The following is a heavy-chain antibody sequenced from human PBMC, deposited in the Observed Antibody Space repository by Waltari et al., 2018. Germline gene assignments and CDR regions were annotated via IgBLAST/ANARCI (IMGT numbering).Heavy chain of an antibody. CDR2: IYYSGST. Sequence: QLQLQESGPGLVKPSETLSLTCTVSGGSISSSSYYWGWIRQPPGKGLEWIGSIYYSGSTYYNPSLKSRVTISVDTSKNQFSLKLSSVTAADTAVYYCARFPLTFEYSSRDYWGQGTLVTVSS. CDR3: ARFPLTFEYSSRDY. V-gene: IGHV4-39*01. D-gene: IGHD6-6*01. J-gene: IGHJ4*02. CDR1: GGSISSSSYY.